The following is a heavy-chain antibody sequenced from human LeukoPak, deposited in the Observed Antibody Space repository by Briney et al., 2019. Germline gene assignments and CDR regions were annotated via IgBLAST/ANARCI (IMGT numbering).Heavy chain of an antibody. Sequence: PGGSLRLSCAASGFTFSSYGMHWVRQAPGKGLEWVSAISGSGGSTYFADSVKGRFTTSRDNSKNTLYLQMNSLRAEDTAVYYCAKGSSGSYFFGYWGQGTLVTVSS. CDR2: ISGSGGST. J-gene: IGHJ4*02. D-gene: IGHD1-26*01. V-gene: IGHV3-23*01. CDR1: GFTFSSYG. CDR3: AKGSSGSYFFGY.